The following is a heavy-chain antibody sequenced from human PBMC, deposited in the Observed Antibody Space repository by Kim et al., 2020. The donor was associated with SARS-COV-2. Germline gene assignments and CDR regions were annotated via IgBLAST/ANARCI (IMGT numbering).Heavy chain of an antibody. D-gene: IGHD6-6*01. CDR2: ISYSGST. Sequence: SETLSLTCTVSGGAIGGSRYYWGWVRQPPDQGLEWIGTISYSGSTFYHPSVESRLTISLDTSLLQFSLKLKSLTVPPTAMFYFSFSSSTSLIAF. V-gene: IGHV4-39*07. CDR3: SFSSSTSLIAF. CDR1: GGAIGGSRYY. J-gene: IGHJ3*01.